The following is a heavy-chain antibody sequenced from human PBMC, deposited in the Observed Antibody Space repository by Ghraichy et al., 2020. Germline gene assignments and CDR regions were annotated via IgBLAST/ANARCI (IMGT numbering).Heavy chain of an antibody. CDR1: GFSLSTSGVR. CDR3: ARMEAVAGTNFFDY. V-gene: IGHV2-70*04. J-gene: IGHJ4*02. D-gene: IGHD6-19*01. Sequence: QTLTLTCTFSGFSLSTSGVRVNWIRQPPGKALEWLARIDWDDDKFYSTSLKTRLTISKDTSKNQVVLTMTNMDPVDTATYYCARMEAVAGTNFFDYWGQGTLVTVSS. CDR2: IDWDDDK.